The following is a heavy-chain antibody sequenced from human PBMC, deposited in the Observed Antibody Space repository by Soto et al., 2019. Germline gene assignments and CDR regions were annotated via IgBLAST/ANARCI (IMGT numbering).Heavy chain of an antibody. J-gene: IGHJ4*02. Sequence: HPGGSLRLSCAASGFTFSSYAMSWVRQAPGKGLEWVSAISGSGGSTYYADSVKGRFTISRDNSKNTLYLQMNSLRAEDTAVYYCAKGHRWLQLAAFDYWGQGTLVTVSS. CDR3: AKGHRWLQLAAFDY. CDR1: GFTFSSYA. CDR2: ISGSGGST. V-gene: IGHV3-23*01. D-gene: IGHD5-12*01.